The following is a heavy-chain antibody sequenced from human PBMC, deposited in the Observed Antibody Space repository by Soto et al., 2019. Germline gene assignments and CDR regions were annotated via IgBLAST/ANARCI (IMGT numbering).Heavy chain of an antibody. CDR1: GFTFSSYS. CDR2: ISSSSSYI. Sequence: PGGSLRLSCAASGFTFSSYSMNWVRQAPGKGLEWVSSISSSSSYIYYADSVKGRFTISRDNAKNSLYLQMNSLRAEDTAVYYCARDSLYYDSSGYPIWGQGTLVTVSS. J-gene: IGHJ4*02. CDR3: ARDSLYYDSSGYPI. D-gene: IGHD3-22*01. V-gene: IGHV3-21*01.